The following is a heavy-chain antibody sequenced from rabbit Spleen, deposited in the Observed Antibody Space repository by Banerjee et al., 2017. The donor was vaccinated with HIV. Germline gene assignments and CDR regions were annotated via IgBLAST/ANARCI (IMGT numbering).Heavy chain of an antibody. CDR2: AYAGSSGGT. CDR3: ARADSDGVGNYASAYGL. CDR1: GFSFNSGYD. J-gene: IGHJ4*01. Sequence: QSLEESGGGLVQPEGSLTLTCKASGFSFNSGYDMCWVRQAPGKGLEWVACAYAGSSGGTYSATWAKGRFTISKTSSTTVTLQMTSLTAADTATYFCARADSDGVGNYASAYGLWGPGTLVTVS. V-gene: IGHV1S40*01. D-gene: IGHD6-1*01.